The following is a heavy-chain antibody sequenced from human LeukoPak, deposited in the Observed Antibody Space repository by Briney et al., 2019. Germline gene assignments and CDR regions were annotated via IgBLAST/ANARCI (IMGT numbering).Heavy chain of an antibody. D-gene: IGHD1-1*01. V-gene: IGHV1-8*03. Sequence: GASVKVSCKASGYTFTSYDINWVRQATGQGLEWMGWMNPNSGNTGYAQKFQGRVTITRNTSISTAYMELSSLRSEDTAVYYCARDRVNWNDAGFDYWGQGTLVTVSS. CDR3: ARDRVNWNDAGFDY. CDR2: MNPNSGNT. CDR1: GYTFTSYD. J-gene: IGHJ4*02.